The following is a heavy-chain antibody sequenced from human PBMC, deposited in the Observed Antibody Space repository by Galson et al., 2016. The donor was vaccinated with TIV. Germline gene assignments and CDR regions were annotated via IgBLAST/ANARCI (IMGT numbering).Heavy chain of an antibody. CDR1: GFTFSKFT. CDR2: ISATGIST. Sequence: SLRLSCAASGFTFSKFTMYWVRQAPGKGLEWVSSISATGISTYYADSVKGRFAISRDTSKETLFLQMNSLRVEDTAVCFCAKDQVVVTWGGGYFDYWGRGVLVTVSS. D-gene: IGHD2-21*02. J-gene: IGHJ4*02. V-gene: IGHV3-23*01. CDR3: AKDQVVVTWGGGYFDY.